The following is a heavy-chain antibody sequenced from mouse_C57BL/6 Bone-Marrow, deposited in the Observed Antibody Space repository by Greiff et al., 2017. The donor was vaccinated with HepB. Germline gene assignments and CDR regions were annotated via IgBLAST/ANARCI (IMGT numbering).Heavy chain of an antibody. CDR1: GYSITSGYY. D-gene: IGHD2-4*01. Sequence: DVKLQESGPGLVKPSQSLSLTCSVTGYSITSGYYWNWIRQFPGNKLEWMGYISYDGSNNYNPSLKNRISITRDTSKNQFFLKLNSVTTEDTATYYCARDDYDGGLYWYFDVWGTGTTVTVSS. CDR3: ARDDYDGGLYWYFDV. J-gene: IGHJ1*03. V-gene: IGHV3-6*01. CDR2: ISYDGSN.